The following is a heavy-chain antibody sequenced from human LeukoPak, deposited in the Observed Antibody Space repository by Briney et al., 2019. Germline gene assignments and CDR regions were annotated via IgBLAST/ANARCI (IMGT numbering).Heavy chain of an antibody. J-gene: IGHJ4*02. CDR1: GGSISSYY. CDR2: IYYSGST. CDR3: ARHTAIGELLPYYFDY. D-gene: IGHD3-10*01. V-gene: IGHV4-59*08. Sequence: SETLSLTCTVSGGSISSYYWSWIRQPPGKGLEWIGYIYYSGSTNYNPSLKSRVTISVDTSKNQFSLKLSSVTAADTAVYYCARHTAIGELLPYYFDYWGQGTLVTASS.